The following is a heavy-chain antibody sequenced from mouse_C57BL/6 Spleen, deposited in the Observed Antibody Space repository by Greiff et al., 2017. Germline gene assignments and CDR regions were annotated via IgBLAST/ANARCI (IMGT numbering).Heavy chain of an antibody. CDR3: TTGLLSWFAY. CDR2: IDTENGDT. CDR1: GFNIKDDY. Sequence: VQLQQSGAELVRPGASVKLSCTASGFNIKDDYMHWVKQRPEQGREWIGWIDTENGDTEYASKFQGKATITADTSSNTAYLQLSSLTSEDTAVYYCTTGLLSWFAYWGQGTLVTVSA. J-gene: IGHJ3*01. D-gene: IGHD1-1*01. V-gene: IGHV14-4*01.